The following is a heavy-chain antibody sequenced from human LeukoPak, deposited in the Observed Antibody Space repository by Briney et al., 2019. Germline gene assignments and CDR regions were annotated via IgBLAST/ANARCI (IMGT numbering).Heavy chain of an antibody. D-gene: IGHD2-21*02. J-gene: IGHJ3*02. CDR3: VLTVVNAFDI. CDR2: ISYDGSNK. CDR1: GFTFSSYG. Sequence: GGSLRLSCAASGFTFSSYGMHWVRQAPGKGLEWVAVISYDGSNKYYADSVKGRFTISRDNSENTLYLQTNSLRAEDTAVYYCVLTVVNAFDIWGQGTLVTVSS. V-gene: IGHV3-30*19.